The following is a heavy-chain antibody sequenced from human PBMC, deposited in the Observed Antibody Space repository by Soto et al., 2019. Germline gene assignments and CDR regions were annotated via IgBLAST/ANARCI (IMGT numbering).Heavy chain of an antibody. J-gene: IGHJ4*02. Sequence: QVQLQQWGAGLLKPSETLSLTCAVYGGSFSANYWTWIRQPPGKWLEWTGEINHRGSTNYSPSLKNRVTISVDTSNNHFSLKLTSVTAADTAVYYCASARFDYWGRGILVTVSS. V-gene: IGHV4-34*01. CDR1: GGSFSANY. CDR3: ASARFDY. CDR2: INHRGST.